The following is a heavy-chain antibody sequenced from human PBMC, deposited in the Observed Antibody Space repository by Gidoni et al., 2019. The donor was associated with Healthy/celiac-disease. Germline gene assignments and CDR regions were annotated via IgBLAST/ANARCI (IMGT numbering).Heavy chain of an antibody. CDR3: AKTIAPGGYYYYGMDV. V-gene: IGHV3-9*01. CDR1: GFTFDDYA. J-gene: IGHJ6*02. D-gene: IGHD6-13*01. CDR2: ISWNSGSI. Sequence: EVQLVESGGGLVQPGRSLRLSCAASGFTFDDYAMHWVRQAPGKGLEWVSGISWNSGSIGYADSVKGRFTISRDNAKNSLYLQMNSLRAEDTALYYCAKTIAPGGYYYYGMDVWGQGTTVTVSS.